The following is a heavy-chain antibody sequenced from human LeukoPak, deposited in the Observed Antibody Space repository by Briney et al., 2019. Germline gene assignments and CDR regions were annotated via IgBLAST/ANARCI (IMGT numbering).Heavy chain of an antibody. J-gene: IGHJ4*02. CDR3: PKPSREDYGDNCFSV. CDR1: GFIFSRYG. D-gene: IGHD4-17*01. V-gene: IGHV3-23*01. CDR2: ISPSGDET. Sequence: PGGSLRLSCAASGFIFSRYGMSWVRQAPGSGLEWVSAISPSGDETFYANSVKGRFTIPRDNSNNTLYLQMNNLRAEDRAVYYGPKPSREDYGDNCFSVWGQGTPVTGSS.